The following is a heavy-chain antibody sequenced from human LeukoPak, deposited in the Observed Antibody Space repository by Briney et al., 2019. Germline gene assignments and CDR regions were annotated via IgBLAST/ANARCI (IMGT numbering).Heavy chain of an antibody. V-gene: IGHV3-30*18. D-gene: IGHD3-10*01. J-gene: IGHJ4*02. CDR1: GFTFSSYG. Sequence: GRSLRLSCAASGFTFSSYGMHWVRQAPGKGLEWVAVISYDGSDKYYADSVKGRFTISRDNSKNTLYLQMNSLRAEDTAVYYCAKDRFYYGSGSPLDYWGQGTLVTGSS. CDR2: ISYDGSDK. CDR3: AKDRFYYGSGSPLDY.